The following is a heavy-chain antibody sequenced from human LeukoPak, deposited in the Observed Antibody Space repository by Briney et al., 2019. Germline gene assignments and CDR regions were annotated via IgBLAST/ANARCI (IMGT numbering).Heavy chain of an antibody. CDR1: GGSITSSSYY. CDR2: IYYSGST. CDR3: ARHAHYSYYMDV. Sequence: SETLSLTCTVSGGSITSSSYYWGWIRQPPGKRLEWIGSIYYSGSTYYNPSLKSRLTISVDTSKNQFSLNLSSVTAADTAVYYCARHAHYSYYMDVWGKGTTVTVSS. V-gene: IGHV4-39*01. J-gene: IGHJ6*03.